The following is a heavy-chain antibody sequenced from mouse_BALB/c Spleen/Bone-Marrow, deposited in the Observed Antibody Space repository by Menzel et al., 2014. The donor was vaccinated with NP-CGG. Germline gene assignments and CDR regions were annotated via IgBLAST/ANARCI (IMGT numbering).Heavy chain of an antibody. D-gene: IGHD2-1*01. J-gene: IGHJ3*01. CDR2: IDPSDSET. Sequence: QVQLQQSGAEVVKLGAPVKLSCKASGYTFTRYWMHWVRQRPGRGLEWIGKIDPSDSETHYNHEFKDKATLTVDKSSSTAYIQLSSLTSEDSAVYFCARSGGNYVAWFVYWGQGTLVTVSP. CDR3: ARSGGNYVAWFVY. CDR1: GYTFTRYW. V-gene: IGHV1-69*02.